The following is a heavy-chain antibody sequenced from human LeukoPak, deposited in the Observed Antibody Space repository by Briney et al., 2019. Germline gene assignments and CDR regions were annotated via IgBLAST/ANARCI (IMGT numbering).Heavy chain of an antibody. Sequence: SETLSLTCTVSGGSISSSSYYWGWIRQPPGKGLEWIGSIYYSGSTYYNPSLKSRVTISVDTSKNQFSLKLSSVTAADTAVYYCARVRSYYGSVTGKSYYFDYWGQGTLVTVSS. CDR1: GGSISSSSYY. V-gene: IGHV4-39*07. J-gene: IGHJ4*02. CDR2: IYYSGST. CDR3: ARVRSYYGSVTGKSYYFDY. D-gene: IGHD3-10*01.